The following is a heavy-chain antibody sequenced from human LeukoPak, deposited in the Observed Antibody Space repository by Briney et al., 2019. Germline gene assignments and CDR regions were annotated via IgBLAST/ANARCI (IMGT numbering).Heavy chain of an antibody. CDR1: GFTFSNNA. CDR3: AREESSGYYF. CDR2: IRYDGNNK. D-gene: IGHD3-22*01. V-gene: IGHV3-30*02. J-gene: IGHJ4*02. Sequence: GGSLRLSCAASGFTFSNNAMSWVRQAPGKGLEWVAFIRYDGNNKYYADSVKGRFTISRDNSKNTLYLQMNSLRAEDTAVYYCAREESSGYYFWGQGTLVTVSS.